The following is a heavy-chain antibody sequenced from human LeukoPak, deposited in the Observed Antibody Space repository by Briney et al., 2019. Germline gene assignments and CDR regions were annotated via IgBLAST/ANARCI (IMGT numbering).Heavy chain of an antibody. Sequence: ASVKVSCKASGYTFTSYGISWVRQAPGQGLEWMGWISAYNGNTNYAQKLQGRVTMTTDTSTSTAYMELRSLRSDDTAVYYCARADIVVVPADSWFDPWGQGTPVTVSS. CDR1: GYTFTSYG. CDR2: ISAYNGNT. D-gene: IGHD2-2*01. J-gene: IGHJ5*02. V-gene: IGHV1-18*04. CDR3: ARADIVVVPADSWFDP.